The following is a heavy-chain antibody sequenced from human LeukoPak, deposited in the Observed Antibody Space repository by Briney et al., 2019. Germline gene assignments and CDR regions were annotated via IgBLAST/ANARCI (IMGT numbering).Heavy chain of an antibody. CDR3: ARDLAAPRGFFDY. V-gene: IGHV3-48*03. Sequence: PGGSLRLSCAASGFSFSTYEMNWVRQAPGKGLEWVSHITSSSYAYYADSVKGRFTISRDNARNSLYLQMNSLRAEDTAIYYCARDLAAPRGFFDYWGQGTLVTVSS. J-gene: IGHJ4*02. CDR2: ITSSSYA. D-gene: IGHD6-6*01. CDR1: GFSFSTYE.